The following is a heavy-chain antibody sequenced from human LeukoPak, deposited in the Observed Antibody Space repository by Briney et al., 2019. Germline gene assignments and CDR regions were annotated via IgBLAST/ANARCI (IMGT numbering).Heavy chain of an antibody. V-gene: IGHV3-23*01. J-gene: IGHJ4*02. CDR1: GFTFSSYG. CDR2: ISGSGGST. D-gene: IGHD1-26*01. CDR3: ARDRLGGRPDY. Sequence: GGSLRLSCAASGFTFSSYGMSWVRQAPGKGLEWVSAISGSGGSTYYADSVKGRFTISRENARNTLYLQMNSLRAEDTAVYYCARDRLGGRPDYRGQGTLVTISS.